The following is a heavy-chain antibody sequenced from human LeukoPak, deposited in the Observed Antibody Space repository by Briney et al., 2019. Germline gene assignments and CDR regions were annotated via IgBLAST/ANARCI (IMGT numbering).Heavy chain of an antibody. CDR1: GFTFSSYE. V-gene: IGHV3-48*03. J-gene: IGHJ4*02. D-gene: IGHD3-10*01. CDR2: TSNSGSSV. CDR3: AREHIRSGSYELDY. Sequence: PGGSLRLSCAASGFTFSSYEINWGRQAPGKGLEWISYTSNSGSSVYYGDSVKGRFTVSRDNAKNSVYLQMNSLRAEDTAVYYCAREHIRSGSYELDYWGQGTLVTVSS.